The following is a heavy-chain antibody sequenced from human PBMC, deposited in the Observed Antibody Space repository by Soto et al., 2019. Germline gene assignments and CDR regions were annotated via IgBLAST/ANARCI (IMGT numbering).Heavy chain of an antibody. J-gene: IGHJ4*02. V-gene: IGHV4-30-4*01. D-gene: IGHD2-8*01. CDR1: CGSISSGDYY. Sequence: SETLSLTCTVSCGSISSGDYYWSWIRQPPGKGLEWIGYIYYSGSTYYNPSLKSRVTISVDTSKNQFSLKLSSVTAADTAVYYCARVSPTCTNGVCRYYFDYWGQGTLVTVSS. CDR2: IYYSGST. CDR3: ARVSPTCTNGVCRYYFDY.